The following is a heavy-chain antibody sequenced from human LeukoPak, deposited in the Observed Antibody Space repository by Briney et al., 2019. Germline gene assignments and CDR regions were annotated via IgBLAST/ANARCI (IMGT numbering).Heavy chain of an antibody. D-gene: IGHD2-2*01. CDR2: ISGSGGST. V-gene: IGHV3-23*01. Sequence: QPGGSLRLSCAASGFTSSNYSLTWVRQAPGKGLEWVSGISGSGGSTSYADSVKGRFTISRDNSKNSLYPQMNSLRAEDTAVYYCAKDRSSSTSCSNYWGQGTLVTVSS. J-gene: IGHJ4*02. CDR1: GFTSSNYS. CDR3: AKDRSSSTSCSNY.